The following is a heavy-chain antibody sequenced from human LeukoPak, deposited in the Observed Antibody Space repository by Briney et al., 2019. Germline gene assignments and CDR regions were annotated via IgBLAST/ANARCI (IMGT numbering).Heavy chain of an antibody. J-gene: IGHJ4*02. CDR1: GFTFSSYA. V-gene: IGHV3-23*01. Sequence: PGGSLRLSCAASGFTFSSYAMSWVRQAPGKGLEWVSAISGSGGSTYYADSVKGRFTISRDNSKNTLYLQMNSLRAEDTAVYYCAKDLYYDSSGYPNPSFDYWGQGTLVTVSS. CDR3: AKDLYYDSSGYPNPSFDY. CDR2: ISGSGGST. D-gene: IGHD3-22*01.